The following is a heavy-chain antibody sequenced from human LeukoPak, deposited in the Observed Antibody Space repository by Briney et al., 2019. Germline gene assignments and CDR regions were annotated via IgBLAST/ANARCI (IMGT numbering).Heavy chain of an antibody. V-gene: IGHV3-23*01. CDR1: GFTFGIFG. CDR3: AKDRIRGVRPGHHFDY. Sequence: LAGGSLRLSCAASGFTFGIFGMSWVRQAPGKGLEWVSAVSGSGGSTYYADSLKGRFTISRDNSKNTLYLQMNSLRAEDTAVYYCAKDRIRGVRPGHHFDYWGQGTLVTVS. D-gene: IGHD3-10*01. CDR2: VSGSGGST. J-gene: IGHJ4*02.